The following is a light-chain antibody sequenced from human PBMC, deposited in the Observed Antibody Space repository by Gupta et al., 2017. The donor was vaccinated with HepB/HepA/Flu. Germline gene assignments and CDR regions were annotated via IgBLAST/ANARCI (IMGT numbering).Light chain of an antibody. J-gene: IGLJ3*02. CDR3: ATWDSSLSAGV. CDR2: ENN. Sequence: QSVLTQPPSASAAPGQKVTISCSGSSSNIGNNYVSWYQQLPGTAPKLLIYENNKRPSGIPDRFSGSKSGTSATLAITGLQTGDEADYYCATWDSSLSAGVFGGGTKLTVL. V-gene: IGLV1-51*02. CDR1: SSNIGNNY.